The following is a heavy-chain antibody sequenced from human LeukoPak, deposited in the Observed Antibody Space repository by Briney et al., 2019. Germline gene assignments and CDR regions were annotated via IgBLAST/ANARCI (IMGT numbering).Heavy chain of an antibody. CDR1: GFTFRRYA. J-gene: IGHJ4*02. Sequence: GGSLRLSCGASGFTFRRYAMNWVRQAPGKGLEWVAYIGGTGSIIYYGDSVSGRFTISRDNAKNSLHLHMVNLRAEDTGVYYCARENGRGAAAATDYWGQGTLVAVSS. CDR2: IGGTGSII. D-gene: IGHD2-2*01. V-gene: IGHV3-48*03. CDR3: ARENGRGAAAATDY.